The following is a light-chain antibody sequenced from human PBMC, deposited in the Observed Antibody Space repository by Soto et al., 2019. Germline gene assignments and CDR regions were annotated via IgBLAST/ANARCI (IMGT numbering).Light chain of an antibody. Sequence: EVVLTQSPGTLSLSPGVRATLSCRASQAVSSILLAWYQQKPGQAPRLLIYGASSRATGIPDRFSGSGSGTDFTLTVSRLEPEDFAVYYCQQHGTSPIFGGGTKVDIK. CDR1: QAVSSIL. CDR3: QQHGTSPI. J-gene: IGKJ4*01. V-gene: IGKV3-20*01. CDR2: GAS.